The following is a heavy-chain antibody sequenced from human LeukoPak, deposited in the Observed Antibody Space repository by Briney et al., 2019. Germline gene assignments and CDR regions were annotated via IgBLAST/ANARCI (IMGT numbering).Heavy chain of an antibody. CDR3: ARVERLGELSFDY. Sequence: ASVKVSCKTSGYTFTSYGISWVRQAPGHGLEWMGWISTYNGNTNYAQNLQGRIIMTTDTSTSTAYMELRSLRSDDTAVYYCARVERLGELSFDYWGQGTLVTVSS. J-gene: IGHJ4*02. D-gene: IGHD3-16*02. CDR1: GYTFTSYG. CDR2: ISTYNGNT. V-gene: IGHV1-18*01.